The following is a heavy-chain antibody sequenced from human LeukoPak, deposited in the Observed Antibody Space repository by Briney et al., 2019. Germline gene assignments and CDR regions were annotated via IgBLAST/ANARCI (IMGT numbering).Heavy chain of an antibody. Sequence: PGGSLRLSCSASGFTFSSYAMFWVRQAPGKGLEFVSAISSSGDRTYYADPVKGRFTISRDNSKNTLYLQMSTLRAEDTAVFYCVKGGVVVVTTPLGYWGQGTQVTVSS. V-gene: IGHV3-64D*06. D-gene: IGHD3-22*01. CDR3: VKGGVVVVTTPLGY. CDR2: ISSSGDRT. CDR1: GFTFSSYA. J-gene: IGHJ4*02.